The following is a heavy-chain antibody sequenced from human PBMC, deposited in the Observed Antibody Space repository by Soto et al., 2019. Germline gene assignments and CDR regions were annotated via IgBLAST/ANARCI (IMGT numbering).Heavy chain of an antibody. Sequence: ASVKVSCKTSGYSFTAYGLAWLRQAPGQRPEWLGWVGTNNANTNYAQKFQDRVTMTTDRSTTTTYMELRSLRSDDTAVYYCARELNTDTSSYYSYAFWGQRTLVTVSS. CDR3: ARELNTDTSSYYSYAF. J-gene: IGHJ4*02. CDR2: VGTNNANT. CDR1: GYSFTAYG. V-gene: IGHV1-18*01. D-gene: IGHD3-22*01.